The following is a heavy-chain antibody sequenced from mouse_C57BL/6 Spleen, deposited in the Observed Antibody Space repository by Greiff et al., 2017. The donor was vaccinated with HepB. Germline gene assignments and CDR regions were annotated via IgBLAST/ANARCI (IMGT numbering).Heavy chain of an antibody. CDR1: GFTFSDYG. D-gene: IGHD2-5*01. Sequence: EVHLVESGGGLVKPGGSLKLSCAASGFTFSDYGMHWVRQAPEKGLEWVAYISSGSSTIYYADTVKGRFTISRDNAKNTLFLQMTSLRSEDTAMYYCARRYSNYPFAYWGQGTLVTVSA. J-gene: IGHJ3*01. CDR3: ARRYSNYPFAY. V-gene: IGHV5-17*01. CDR2: ISSGSSTI.